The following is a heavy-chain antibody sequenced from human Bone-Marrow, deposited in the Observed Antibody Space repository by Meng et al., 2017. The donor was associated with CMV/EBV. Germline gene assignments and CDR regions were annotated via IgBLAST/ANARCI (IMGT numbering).Heavy chain of an antibody. D-gene: IGHD6-19*01. CDR1: GFTFNRFW. V-gene: IGHV3-7*01. J-gene: IGHJ4*02. CDR2: VKHDASEK. CDR3: AFSSGWYTNY. Sequence: GSLKISCAASGFTFNRFWMTWVRQAPGRGLEWVANVKHDASEKNYVDSVKGRFAISRDNAKNSMYLQMNSLRVEDTAVYYCAFSSGWYTNYWGQGTLVTVSS.